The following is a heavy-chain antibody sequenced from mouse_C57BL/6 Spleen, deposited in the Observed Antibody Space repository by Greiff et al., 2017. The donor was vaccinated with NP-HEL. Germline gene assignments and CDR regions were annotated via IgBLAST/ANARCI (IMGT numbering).Heavy chain of an antibody. CDR2: ISYDGSN. V-gene: IGHV3-6*01. CDR1: GYSITSGYY. J-gene: IGHJ3*01. Sequence: EVKLQESGPGLVKPSQSLSLTCSVTGYSITSGYYWNWIRQFPGNKLEWMGYISYDGSNNYNPSLKNRISITRDTSKNQFFLKLNSVTTEDTATYYCAREGPFAYWGQGTLVTVSA. CDR3: AREGPFAY.